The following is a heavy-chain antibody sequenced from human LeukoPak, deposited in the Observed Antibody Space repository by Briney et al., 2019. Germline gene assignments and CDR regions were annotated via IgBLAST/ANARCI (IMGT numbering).Heavy chain of an antibody. J-gene: IGHJ3*02. CDR2: FHNSGTS. D-gene: IGHD2-2*01. Sequence: SQTLSLTCTVSDDSISDYYRGWIRQPPGKGLEWIGYFHNSGTSTYNPSLKSRVTMSVDTSKNQFSLKLTSVTAADTAVYYCARYCSTSSCSSSRAFDIWGQGTMVTVSS. CDR3: ARYCSTSSCSSSRAFDI. CDR1: DDSISDYY. V-gene: IGHV4-59*12.